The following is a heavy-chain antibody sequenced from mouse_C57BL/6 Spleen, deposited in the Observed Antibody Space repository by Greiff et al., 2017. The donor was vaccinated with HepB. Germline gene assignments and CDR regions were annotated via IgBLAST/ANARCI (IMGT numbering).Heavy chain of an antibody. V-gene: IGHV1-15*01. J-gene: IGHJ2*01. CDR1: GYTFTDYE. Sequence: VHLVESGAELVRPGASVTLSCKASGYTFTDYEMHWVKQTPVHGLEWIGAIDPETGGTAYNQKFKGKAILTADKSSSTAYMALRSLTSEDSAVYYCTRWDYDDGRYYFDYWGQGTTLTVSS. CDR2: IDPETGGT. D-gene: IGHD2-4*01. CDR3: TRWDYDDGRYYFDY.